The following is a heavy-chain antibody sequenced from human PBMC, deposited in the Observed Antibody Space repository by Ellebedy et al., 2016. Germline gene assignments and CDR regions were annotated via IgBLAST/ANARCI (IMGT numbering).Heavy chain of an antibody. D-gene: IGHD3-10*01. CDR2: ISSNNRTI. J-gene: IGHJ3*02. CDR1: GFTFSDYG. V-gene: IGHV3-48*04. Sequence: GESLKISCVASGFTFSDYGMDWVRQASGKGLEWVSYISSNNRTIFYAESVKGRFTISRDNAKNALYLQMNNLRAEDTAVYFCARGGLTMVRGIISDAFDIWGQGTMVTVSS. CDR3: ARGGLTMVRGIISDAFDI.